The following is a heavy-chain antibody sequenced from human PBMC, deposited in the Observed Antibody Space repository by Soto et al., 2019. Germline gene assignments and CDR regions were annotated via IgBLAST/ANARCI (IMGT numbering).Heavy chain of an antibody. Sequence: SETLSLTCTVSGGSISSYYWSWIRQPPGKGLEWIGYIYYSGSTNYNPSLKSRVTISVDTSKNQFSLKLSSVTAADTAVYYCARSHSSRAPLANYWGQGTPVTVSS. CDR2: IYYSGST. CDR3: ARSHSSRAPLANY. D-gene: IGHD2-2*01. CDR1: GGSISSYY. J-gene: IGHJ4*02. V-gene: IGHV4-59*01.